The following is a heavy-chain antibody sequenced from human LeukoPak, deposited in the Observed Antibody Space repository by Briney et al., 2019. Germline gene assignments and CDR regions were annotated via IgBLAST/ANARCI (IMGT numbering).Heavy chain of an antibody. CDR2: INGGGGST. J-gene: IGHJ6*03. V-gene: IGHV3-23*01. Sequence: GGSLRLSCAASGFTFSSYAMSWVRQAPGKGLDWVSSINGGGGSTYYADSVKGRFTISRDNSKNTLYLQMNTLRAEDTTVYYCARDLVWFGEPKGYYNYMDVWGKGTTVTVSS. CDR3: ARDLVWFGEPKGYYNYMDV. CDR1: GFTFSSYA. D-gene: IGHD3-10*01.